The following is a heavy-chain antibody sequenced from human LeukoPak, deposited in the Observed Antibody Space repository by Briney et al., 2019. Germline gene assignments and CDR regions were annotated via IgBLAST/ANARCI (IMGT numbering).Heavy chain of an antibody. Sequence: SETLSLTCTVSGGSISSYYWSWIRQPPGKGLEWIGYIYYSGSTNYNPSLKSRVTISVDTSKNQFSLKLSSVTAADTAVYYCAREDPVLIAAAGTHYYYYYMDVWGKGTTVTVSS. CDR1: GGSISSYY. CDR3: AREDPVLIAAAGTHYYYYYMDV. CDR2: IYYSGST. V-gene: IGHV4-59*01. D-gene: IGHD6-13*01. J-gene: IGHJ6*03.